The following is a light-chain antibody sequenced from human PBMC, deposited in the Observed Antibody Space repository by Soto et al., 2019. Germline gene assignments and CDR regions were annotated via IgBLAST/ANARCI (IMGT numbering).Light chain of an antibody. CDR1: SSNIGNNY. V-gene: IGLV1-51*01. CDR2: DNN. J-gene: IGLJ3*02. Sequence: QSVLTQPPSVSAAPGQRVTISCSGSSSNIGNNYVSWYQQLPGTAPKLLIYDNNERHSGISDRFSGSKSGTSATLGITGLQTGDEVDYYCGTWDTSLSSWVFGGGTKLTVL. CDR3: GTWDTSLSSWV.